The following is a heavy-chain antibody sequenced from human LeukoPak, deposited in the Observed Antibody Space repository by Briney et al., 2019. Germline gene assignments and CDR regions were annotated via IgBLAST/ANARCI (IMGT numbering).Heavy chain of an antibody. Sequence: SVKVTCKASGGTFSSYAISWVRQAPGQGLEWMGGIIPIFGTANYAQKFQGRVTITADKSTSTAYMELSSLRSEDTAVYYCVRDVYGDYRYNWFDPWGQGTLVTVSS. J-gene: IGHJ5*02. CDR1: GGTFSSYA. CDR3: VRDVYGDYRYNWFDP. CDR2: IIPIFGTA. D-gene: IGHD4-17*01. V-gene: IGHV1-69*06.